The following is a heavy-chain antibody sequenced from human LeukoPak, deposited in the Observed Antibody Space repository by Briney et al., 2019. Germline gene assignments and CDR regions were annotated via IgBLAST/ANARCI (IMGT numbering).Heavy chain of an antibody. CDR3: ARLGGPEYRSFDY. CDR1: SGSISSSSYY. D-gene: IGHD2/OR15-2a*01. J-gene: IGHJ4*02. V-gene: IGHV4-39*01. Sequence: SETLSLTCTVSSGSISSSSYYWGWIRQPPGKGLEWIGSIYYSGSTYYNPSLKSRVTISVDTSKNQFSLKLSSVTAADTAVYYCARLGGPEYRSFDYWGQGTLVTASS. CDR2: IYYSGST.